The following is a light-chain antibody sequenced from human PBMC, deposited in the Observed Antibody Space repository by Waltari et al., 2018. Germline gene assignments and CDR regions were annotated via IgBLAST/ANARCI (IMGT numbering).Light chain of an antibody. CDR3: QHYVRLPAT. J-gene: IGKJ1*01. Sequence: FVLTQSPGTLSLSQGERATLSCRASQSVSRSLAWYQQKPGQAPKLLIYGASTRATGIPDRFTGSGSGTDFSLTISSLEPEDFAIYFCQHYVRLPATFGQGTKVEIK. V-gene: IGKV3-20*01. CDR2: GAS. CDR1: QSVSRS.